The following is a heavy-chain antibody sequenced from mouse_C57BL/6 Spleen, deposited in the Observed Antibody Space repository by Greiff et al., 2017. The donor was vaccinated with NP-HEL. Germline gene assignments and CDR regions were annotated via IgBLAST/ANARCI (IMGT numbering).Heavy chain of an antibody. CDR3: TPSMITTRYFDV. Sequence: VQLQQSGAELVRPGASVKLSCTASGFNIKDYYMHWVKQRPEQGLEWIGRIDPEDGDTEYAPKFQGKATMTADTSSNTAYLQLSSLISEDTVVYYCTPSMITTRYFDVWGTGTTVTVSS. CDR2: IDPEDGDT. V-gene: IGHV14-1*01. J-gene: IGHJ1*03. CDR1: GFNIKDYY. D-gene: IGHD2-4*01.